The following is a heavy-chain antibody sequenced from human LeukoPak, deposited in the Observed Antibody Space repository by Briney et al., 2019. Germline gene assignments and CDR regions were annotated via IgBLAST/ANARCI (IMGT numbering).Heavy chain of an antibody. Sequence: GGSLRLSCAASGFTFSTFAMNWVRQAPGKGLEWVSGISGSGGGTYYADSVRGRFSISRDNSKNTLHLQMNSLRAEDTAVYYCAAISPYYYMDVWGKGTTVTIPS. D-gene: IGHD2-21*01. CDR3: AAISPYYYMDV. J-gene: IGHJ6*03. V-gene: IGHV3-23*01. CDR1: GFTFSTFA. CDR2: ISGSGGGT.